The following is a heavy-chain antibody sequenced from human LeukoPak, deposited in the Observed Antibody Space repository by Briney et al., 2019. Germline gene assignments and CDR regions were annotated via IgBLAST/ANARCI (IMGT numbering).Heavy chain of an antibody. Sequence: PSGTLSLTCSVSGGSITSSNYYWVWIRQPPGRGLEWIGSIYYSGSTFYNPSLKSRVTISVDTSKNQFSLKLSFVTAADTAVYYCARFNYDFWVGPLDYWGQGILVTVSS. V-gene: IGHV4-39*01. J-gene: IGHJ4*02. CDR1: GGSITSSNYY. CDR2: IYYSGST. D-gene: IGHD3-3*01. CDR3: ARFNYDFWVGPLDY.